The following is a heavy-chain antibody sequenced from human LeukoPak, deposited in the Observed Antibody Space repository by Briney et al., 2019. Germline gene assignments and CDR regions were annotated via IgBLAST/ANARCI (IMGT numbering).Heavy chain of an antibody. D-gene: IGHD3-16*01. CDR3: TKDRSYGYDY. V-gene: IGHV3-23*01. J-gene: IGHJ4*02. Sequence: GKSLRLSCAASGFTFNIYAMNWVRQAPGKGLEWVSAISGSGGSTYYADSVKGRFTISRDNSKNTLFLQMNSLRVDDTAVYYCTKDRSYGYDYWGQGTLVTVSS. CDR1: GFTFNIYA. CDR2: ISGSGGST.